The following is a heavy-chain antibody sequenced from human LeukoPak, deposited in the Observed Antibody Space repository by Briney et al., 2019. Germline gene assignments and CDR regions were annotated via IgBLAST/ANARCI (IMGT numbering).Heavy chain of an antibody. V-gene: IGHV4-39*07. J-gene: IGHJ6*03. Sequence: PSETLSLTCNVSGASISNSTYYWGWIRQPPGKGLEWIGSFYYSGSTYCKPSLKSRLTISVDTSKNQFSLNLSSVTAADTAVYYCARVGCSGGSCYRLRYYMDVWGKGTTVTVSS. CDR2: FYYSGST. CDR1: GASISNSTYY. CDR3: ARVGCSGGSCYRLRYYMDV. D-gene: IGHD2-15*01.